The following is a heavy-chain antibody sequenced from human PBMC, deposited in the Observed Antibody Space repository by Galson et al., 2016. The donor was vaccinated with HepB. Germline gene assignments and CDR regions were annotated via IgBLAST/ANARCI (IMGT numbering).Heavy chain of an antibody. V-gene: IGHV3-9*01. D-gene: IGHD3-16*01. CDR1: GFTFDDYA. CDR3: AKDLQASGGTYEAFDS. CDR2: ISWNTGTI. J-gene: IGHJ4*02. Sequence: SLRLSCAASGFTFDDYAMHWVRQAPGKGLEWVSGISWNTGTIGHADSVRGRFSISRDNAKNSLYLQMHGLTAEDTAIYYCAKDLQASGGTYEAFDSWGQGTLVTVSS.